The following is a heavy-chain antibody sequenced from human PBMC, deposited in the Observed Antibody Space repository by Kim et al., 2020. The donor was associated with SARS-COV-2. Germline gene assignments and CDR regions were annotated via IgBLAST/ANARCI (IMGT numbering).Heavy chain of an antibody. CDR3: AKDGGSGTYNYYYYYMDV. CDR1: GFTFDDYA. Sequence: GGSLRLSCAASGFTFDDYAMHWVRQPPGKGLEWVSGISWNSGSIGYADSVKGRFTISRDNAKNSLYLQMNSLRAEDTALYYCAKDGGSGTYNYYYYYMDVWGKGTTVTVSS. D-gene: IGHD3-10*01. CDR2: ISWNSGSI. V-gene: IGHV3-9*01. J-gene: IGHJ6*03.